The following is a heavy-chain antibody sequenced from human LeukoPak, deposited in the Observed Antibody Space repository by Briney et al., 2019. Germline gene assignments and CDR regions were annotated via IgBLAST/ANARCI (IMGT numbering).Heavy chain of an antibody. Sequence: SETLSLTCAVSGYSISSGYYWGWIRQPPGKGLGWIGSIYHSGSTYYNPSLKSRVTISVDTSKNQFSLKLSSVTAADTAVYYCAREARVRYCSGGSCYSRWFDPWGQGTLVTVSS. D-gene: IGHD2-15*01. CDR2: IYHSGST. V-gene: IGHV4-38-2*02. CDR1: GYSISSGYY. J-gene: IGHJ5*02. CDR3: AREARVRYCSGGSCYSRWFDP.